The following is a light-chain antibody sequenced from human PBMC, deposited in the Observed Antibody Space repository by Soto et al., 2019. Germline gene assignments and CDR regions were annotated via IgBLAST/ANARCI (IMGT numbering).Light chain of an antibody. J-gene: IGLJ2*01. CDR3: TSWTTSTTMI. V-gene: IGLV2-14*03. CDR1: RSVIGAYNF. CDR2: DVN. Sequence: QSVLTQPASVSGSPGQSITISCTGTRSVIGAYNFVSWYQQHPGEVPKLILYDVNVRPSGVSNRFSGSKSGNTASPTISGLQAEDEADYYCTSWTTSTTMIFGRGTKVTVL.